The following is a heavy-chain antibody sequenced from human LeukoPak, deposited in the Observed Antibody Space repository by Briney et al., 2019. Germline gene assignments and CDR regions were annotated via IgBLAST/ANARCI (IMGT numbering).Heavy chain of an antibody. CDR2: ISGSGGTT. J-gene: IGHJ4*02. V-gene: IGHV3-23*01. CDR1: GFSFTTFA. D-gene: IGHD3-9*01. Sequence: GASLRLSCAASGFSFTTFAMNWVRQAPGKGLEWVSGISGSGGTTFYADSVEGRFTISRDNSNNTLFLQMDRLKGEDTAVYFCAKERDETGYFNAPSDQWGQGTLVTVSS. CDR3: AKERDETGYFNAPSDQ.